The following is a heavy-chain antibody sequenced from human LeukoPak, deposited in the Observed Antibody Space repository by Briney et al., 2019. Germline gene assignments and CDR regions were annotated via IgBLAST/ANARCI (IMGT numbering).Heavy chain of an antibody. CDR2: ISYDGNNK. CDR3: ARLIVGAAFDLG. D-gene: IGHD1-26*01. J-gene: IGHJ4*02. CDR1: GFPFSSYA. V-gene: IGHV3-30-3*01. Sequence: KTGGSLRLSCAASGFPFSSYAMHWVRQAPGKGLEWVALISYDGNNKYYADSVKGRFTISRDNSKNTLYLQMNSLRAEDTAVYYCARLIVGAAFDLGWGQGTLVTVSS.